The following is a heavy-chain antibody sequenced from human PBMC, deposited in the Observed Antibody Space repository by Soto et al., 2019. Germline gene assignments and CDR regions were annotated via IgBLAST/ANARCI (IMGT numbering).Heavy chain of an antibody. Sequence: PSETLSLTCTVSGGSISSGDYYWSWIRQPPGKGLEWIGYIYYSGSTYYNPSLKSRVTISVDTSKNQFSLKLSSVTAADTAVYYCAREEGLDRSYYYGSGSIFGPIDYWGQGTLVTVPQ. CDR1: GGSISSGDYY. J-gene: IGHJ4*02. CDR3: AREEGLDRSYYYGSGSIFGPIDY. CDR2: IYYSGST. V-gene: IGHV4-30-4*01. D-gene: IGHD3-10*01.